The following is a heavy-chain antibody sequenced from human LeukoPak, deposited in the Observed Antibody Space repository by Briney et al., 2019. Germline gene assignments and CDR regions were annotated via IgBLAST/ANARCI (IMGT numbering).Heavy chain of an antibody. CDR2: INPNSGGT. J-gene: IGHJ6*03. CDR3: ARDSYYGSGSSYYYYMDV. D-gene: IGHD3-10*01. V-gene: IGHV1-2*02. CDR1: GYTFTSYD. Sequence: ASVKVSCKASGYTFTSYDINWVRQATGQGLEWMGWINPNSGGTNYAQKFQGRVTMTRDTSISTAYMELSRLRSDDTAVYYCARDSYYGSGSSYYYYMDVWGKGTTVTISS.